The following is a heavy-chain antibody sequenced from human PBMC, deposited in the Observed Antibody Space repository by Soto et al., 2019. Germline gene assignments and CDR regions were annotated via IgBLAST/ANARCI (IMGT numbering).Heavy chain of an antibody. J-gene: IGHJ4*02. Sequence: GGSLRLSCAASGLTFKSYDMNWVRQAPGKGLEWVSGVTGSGSSTYYADSVKGRFTISRDNSKNTLYLQMSSLTADDTAVYYCATRLLRGQGTLVTVSS. CDR3: ATRLL. CDR2: VTGSGSST. V-gene: IGHV3-23*01. D-gene: IGHD6-25*01. CDR1: GLTFKSYD.